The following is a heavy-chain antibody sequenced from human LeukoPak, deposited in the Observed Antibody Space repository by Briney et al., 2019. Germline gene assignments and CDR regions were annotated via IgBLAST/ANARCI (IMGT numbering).Heavy chain of an antibody. CDR1: GDSISSGHYY. D-gene: IGHD3-16*01. CDR2: IYTSGNT. CDR3: ARGLSSFYAFLDY. J-gene: IGHJ4*02. V-gene: IGHV4-61*02. Sequence: PSETLSLTCTVSGDSISSGHYYWTWIRQPAGKGLEWIGRIYTSGNTDYNPSLKSRVTISLDTSKSQFSMKLKSVTAADTAVYYCARGLSSFYAFLDYWGQGSLVTVSS.